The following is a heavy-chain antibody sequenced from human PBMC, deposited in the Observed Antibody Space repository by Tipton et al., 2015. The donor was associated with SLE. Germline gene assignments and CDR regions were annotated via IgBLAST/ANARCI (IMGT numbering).Heavy chain of an antibody. J-gene: IGHJ6*03. CDR2: INHSGGT. V-gene: IGHV4-34*01. D-gene: IGHD3/OR15-3a*01. CDR3: ARAPGLDRDYQYYYYMDV. Sequence: TLSLTCAVYGGSFSGYYWSWIRQPPGKGLEWIGEINHSGGTNYNPSLKSRVTISVDTPKNQFSLKLSSVTAADTAVYYCARAPGLDRDYQYYYYMDVWGKGTTVTVSS. CDR1: GGSFSGYY.